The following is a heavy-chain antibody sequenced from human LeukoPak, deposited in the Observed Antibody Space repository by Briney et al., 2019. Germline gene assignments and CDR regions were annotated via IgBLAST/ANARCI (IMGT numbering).Heavy chain of an antibody. D-gene: IGHD4/OR15-4a*01. CDR3: ARDSSRHDYGAIDY. V-gene: IGHV4-34*01. J-gene: IGHJ4*02. CDR1: GGSFSGYY. Sequence: SETLSLTCAVYGGSFSGYYWSWIRQPPGKGLEWIGEINHSGSTNYNPSLKSRVTISVDTPKNQFSLILSSVTAADTAVYYCARDSSRHDYGAIDYWGQGTLVTVSS. CDR2: INHSGST.